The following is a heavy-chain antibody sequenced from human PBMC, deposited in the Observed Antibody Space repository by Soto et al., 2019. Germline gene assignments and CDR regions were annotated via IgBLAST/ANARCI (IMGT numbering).Heavy chain of an antibody. J-gene: IGHJ3*02. V-gene: IGHV3-30-3*01. Sequence: GGSLRLSCAASGFTFSSYAMHWVRQAPGKGLEWVAVISYDGSNKYYADSVKGRFTISRDNSKNTLYLQMNSLRAEDTAVYYCARGVDSSGHDAFDIWGQGTMVTVSS. CDR2: ISYDGSNK. CDR3: ARGVDSSGHDAFDI. D-gene: IGHD3-22*01. CDR1: GFTFSSYA.